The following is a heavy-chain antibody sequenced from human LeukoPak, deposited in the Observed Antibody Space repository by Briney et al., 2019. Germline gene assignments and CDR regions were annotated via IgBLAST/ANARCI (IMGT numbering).Heavy chain of an antibody. J-gene: IGHJ4*02. D-gene: IGHD3-10*01. CDR1: GFTFTSSA. CDR2: IVVGSGST. Sequence: GASVKVSCKASGFTFTSSAMQWVRQARGQRLEWIGWIVVGSGSTNYAQKFQERVTITRDMSTSTAYMELSSLRSEDTAVYYCAASEWFGEPPCDYWGQGTLVTVSS. V-gene: IGHV1-58*02. CDR3: AASEWFGEPPCDY.